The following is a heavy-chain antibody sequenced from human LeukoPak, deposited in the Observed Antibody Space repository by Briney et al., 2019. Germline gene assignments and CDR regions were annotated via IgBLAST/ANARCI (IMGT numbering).Heavy chain of an antibody. J-gene: IGHJ5*02. CDR3: TRDRGMYNWFDP. CDR2: IYKRDNFYAT. Sequence: QTGGSLRLSCVASGFGFSGSAVHWVRQSSGKGLEWVGHIYKRDNFYATSYAESVQGRFTISRDDSRDAAFLHMDSLKTEDTALYYCTRDRGMYNWFDPWGQGTLVTVSS. V-gene: IGHV3-73*01. CDR1: GFGFSGSA. D-gene: IGHD2-15*01.